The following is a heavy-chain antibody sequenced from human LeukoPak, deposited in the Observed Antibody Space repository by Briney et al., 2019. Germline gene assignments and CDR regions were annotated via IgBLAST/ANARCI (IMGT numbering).Heavy chain of an antibody. CDR2: IYYSGST. J-gene: IGHJ4*02. CDR1: GGSISSSSYY. D-gene: IGHD1-26*01. V-gene: IGHV4-39*07. CDR3: ARMKWELPYYFDY. Sequence: SETLSLTCTVSGGSISSSSYYWVGIRQPPGKELEWIGSIYYSGSTYYNPSLKSRVTISVDTSKNQFSLKLSSETAADTAVYYCARMKWELPYYFDYWGQGTLVTVSS.